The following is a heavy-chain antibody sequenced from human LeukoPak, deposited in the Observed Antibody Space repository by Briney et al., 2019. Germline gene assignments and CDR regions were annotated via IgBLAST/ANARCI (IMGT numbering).Heavy chain of an antibody. D-gene: IGHD6-13*01. Sequence: GGSLRLSCAASGFTFSRYGMHWVRQAPGKGLEWVAVIFSDGSEKYYADSVKGRFTISRGNAKNSLYLQMNSLRAEDTAVYYCARDTSGYSSSWSDAFDIWGQGTMVTVSS. CDR3: ARDTSGYSSSWSDAFDI. CDR2: IFSDGSEK. J-gene: IGHJ3*02. V-gene: IGHV3-33*08. CDR1: GFTFSRYG.